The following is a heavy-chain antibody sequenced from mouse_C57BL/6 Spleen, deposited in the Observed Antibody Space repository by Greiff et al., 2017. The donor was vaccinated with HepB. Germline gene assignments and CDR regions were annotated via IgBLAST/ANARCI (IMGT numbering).Heavy chain of an antibody. CDR1: GYTFTSYW. Sequence: QVQLQQPGAELVMPGASVKLSCKASGYTFTSYWMHWVKQRPGQGLEWIGEIDPSDSYTNYNQKFKGKSTLTVDKSSSTAYMQLSSLTSEDSAVDYCAKGGGINTVRFAYWGQGTLVTVSA. CDR2: IDPSDSYT. D-gene: IGHD1-1*01. CDR3: AKGGGINTVRFAY. J-gene: IGHJ3*01. V-gene: IGHV1-69*01.